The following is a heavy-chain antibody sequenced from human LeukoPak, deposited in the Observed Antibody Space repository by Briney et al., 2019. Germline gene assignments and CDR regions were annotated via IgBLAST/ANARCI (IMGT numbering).Heavy chain of an antibody. Sequence: LAGGSLRLSCPASGFTFSSYAMSWVRQAPGKGLEWVSAISGSGGSTYYADSVKGRFTISRDNSKNTLYLQMNSLRAEDTAVYYCAKSASKGYQLLFPPDGYWGQGTLVTVSS. V-gene: IGHV3-23*01. D-gene: IGHD2-2*01. CDR2: ISGSGGST. CDR1: GFTFSSYA. J-gene: IGHJ4*02. CDR3: AKSASKGYQLLFPPDGY.